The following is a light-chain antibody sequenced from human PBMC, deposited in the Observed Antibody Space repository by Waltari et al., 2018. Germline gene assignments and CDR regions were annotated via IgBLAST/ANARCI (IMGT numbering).Light chain of an antibody. CDR2: AAS. V-gene: IGKV1-12*01. CDR3: QQFDTFPLT. Sequence: DIQMTQSPSSVSASVGDRVTITFRASQAISSRLAWYQQKPGKAPKLLIYAASSLQSGVPSRFSGSGFGTDFTLTISSLQPEDFATHFCQQFDTFPLTFGQGTRLEIK. CDR1: QAISSR. J-gene: IGKJ5*01.